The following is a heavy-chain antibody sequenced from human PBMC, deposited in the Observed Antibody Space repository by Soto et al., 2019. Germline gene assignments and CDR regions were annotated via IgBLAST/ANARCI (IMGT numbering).Heavy chain of an antibody. V-gene: IGHV4-4*07. J-gene: IGHJ4*02. CDR1: GCSINGYY. Sequence: SETLSITCTVSGCSINGYYWTWIRQPAGKGLEWIGRIYTSGTTSYNPSLKIRVTMSLDTSNNQFSLRLTSVTAADTAVYYCARDSVGISSPGVYWGRGTLVTVSS. D-gene: IGHD1-26*01. CDR3: ARDSVGISSPGVY. CDR2: IYTSGTT.